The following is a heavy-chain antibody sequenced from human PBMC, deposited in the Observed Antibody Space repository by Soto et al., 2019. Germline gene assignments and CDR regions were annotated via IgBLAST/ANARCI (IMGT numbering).Heavy chain of an antibody. D-gene: IGHD2-21*02. V-gene: IGHV1-18*01. CDR1: GYTFTSYG. J-gene: IGHJ6*02. CDR2: ISAYNGNT. Sequence: QVQLVQSGAEVKKPGASVKVSCKASGYTFTSYGISWVRQAPGQGLEWMGWISAYNGNTNYAQKLQGRVTMTTDTSTSTAYMELRSLRSDDTAVYYCAFLVYCGGDCYPDYYYYGMDVWGQGTTVTVSS. CDR3: AFLVYCGGDCYPDYYYYGMDV.